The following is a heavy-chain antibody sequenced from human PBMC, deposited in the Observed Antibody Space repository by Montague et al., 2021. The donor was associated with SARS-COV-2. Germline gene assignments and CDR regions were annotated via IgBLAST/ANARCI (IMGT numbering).Heavy chain of an antibody. V-gene: IGHV4-61*01. Sequence: SETLSLTCTVSGDSVSRGSSYWSWTRQPPGKGLEWIGYIYYTGSRKYNSSLKSRLTIPVDTSKNQFSLKLSSVTAADTAVYYCARHARGEGYTSWFDSWGQGTLVTVSS. J-gene: IGHJ5*01. D-gene: IGHD5-24*01. CDR3: ARHARGEGYTSWFDS. CDR1: GDSVSRGSSY. CDR2: IYYTGSR.